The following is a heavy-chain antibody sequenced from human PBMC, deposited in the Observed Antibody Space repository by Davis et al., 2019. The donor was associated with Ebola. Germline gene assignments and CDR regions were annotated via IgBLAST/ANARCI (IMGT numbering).Heavy chain of an antibody. CDR3: ARGVWTRGIAAAGQFDY. J-gene: IGHJ4*02. CDR2: ISSSSSYI. CDR1: GFTFSSYW. Sequence: GESLKISCAASGFTFSSYWMSWVRQAPGKGLEWVSSISSSSSYIYYADSVKGRFTISRDNAKNSLYLQMNSLRAEDTAVYYCARGVWTRGIAAAGQFDYWGQGTLVTVSS. D-gene: IGHD6-13*01. V-gene: IGHV3-21*01.